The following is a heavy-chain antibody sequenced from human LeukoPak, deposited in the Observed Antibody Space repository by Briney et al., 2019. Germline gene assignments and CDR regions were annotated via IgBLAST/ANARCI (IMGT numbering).Heavy chain of an antibody. CDR2: INHSGST. Sequence: SETLSLTCAVYGGSFSGYYWSWIRQPPGKGLEWIGEINHSGSTNYNPSLKSRVTISVDTSKNQFSLKLSSVTAADTAVYYCARLVGATRGSRFDPWAREPWSPSPQ. D-gene: IGHD1-26*01. CDR1: GGSFSGYY. V-gene: IGHV4-34*01. J-gene: IGHJ5*02. CDR3: ARLVGATRGSRFDP.